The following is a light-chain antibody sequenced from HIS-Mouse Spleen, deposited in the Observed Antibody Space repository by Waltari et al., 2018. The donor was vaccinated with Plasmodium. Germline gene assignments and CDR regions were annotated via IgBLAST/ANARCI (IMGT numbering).Light chain of an antibody. CDR3: QSADSSGTPNWV. V-gene: IGLV3-25*03. Sequence: SYELTQPPSVSVSPGQTARITCSGDALPKQYAYWYQQQPGQAPVLVIYKDSERPSGIPGRFTGGTSGTTVTLTISGGQAEDEADYYCQSADSSGTPNWVFGGGTKLTVL. J-gene: IGLJ3*02. CDR2: KDS. CDR1: ALPKQY.